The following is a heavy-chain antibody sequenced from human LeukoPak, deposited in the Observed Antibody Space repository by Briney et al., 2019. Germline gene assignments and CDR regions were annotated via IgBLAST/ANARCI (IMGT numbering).Heavy chain of an antibody. CDR3: ARDLIRGVFGY. D-gene: IGHD3-10*01. CDR2: ISPYNGNT. CDR1: GCTFTNYG. Sequence: ASVKVSCKASGCTFTNYGISWVRQAPGQGLEWMGWISPYNGNTNYVQRLQDRVTLTTDTSTNTAYMELRSLRSDDTAVYYCARDLIRGVFGYWGQGTLVTVSS. V-gene: IGHV1-18*01. J-gene: IGHJ4*02.